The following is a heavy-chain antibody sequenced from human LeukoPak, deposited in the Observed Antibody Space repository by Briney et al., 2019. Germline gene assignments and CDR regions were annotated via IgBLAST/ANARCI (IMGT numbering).Heavy chain of an antibody. J-gene: IGHJ5*02. D-gene: IGHD2-15*01. Sequence: PSETLSLTCTVSGGSISSGDYYWSWIRQPPGKGLEWIGYIYYSGSTYYNPSLKSRVTISVDTSKNQFSLKLSSVTAADTAVYYCARGFVVVVAARTLNWFDPWGQETLVTVSS. CDR3: ARGFVVVVAARTLNWFDP. V-gene: IGHV4-30-4*08. CDR2: IYYSGST. CDR1: GGSISSGDYY.